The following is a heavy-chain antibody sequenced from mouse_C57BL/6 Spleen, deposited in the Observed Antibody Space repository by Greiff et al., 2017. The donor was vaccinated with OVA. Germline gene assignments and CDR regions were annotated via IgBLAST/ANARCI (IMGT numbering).Heavy chain of an antibody. Sequence: QVQLQQSGPGLVQPSQSLSITCTVSGFSLTSSGVHWVRQSPGKGLEWLGVIWSGGSTDYTAAFISRLSISKGNSKSQVFYKMSSLQADDTAIYYCARGITTVVASPFAYWGQGTLVTVSA. CDR2: IWSGGST. CDR1: GFSLTSSG. V-gene: IGHV2-2*01. CDR3: ARGITTVVASPFAY. D-gene: IGHD1-1*01. J-gene: IGHJ3*01.